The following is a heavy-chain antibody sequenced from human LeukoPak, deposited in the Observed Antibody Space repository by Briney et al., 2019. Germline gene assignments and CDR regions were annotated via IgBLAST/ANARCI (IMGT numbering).Heavy chain of an antibody. CDR1: GYSFTGYY. CDR3: ARDTGTTPYY. Sequence: ASVKVSCKASGYSFTGYYIHWVRQAPGQGLEWMGWINPNSGGTNYAQKFQGRVTMTRDTSISTAYMELSRLRSDDTAVYYCARDTGTTPYYWGQGTLVTVSS. V-gene: IGHV1-2*02. CDR2: INPNSGGT. D-gene: IGHD1-7*01. J-gene: IGHJ4*02.